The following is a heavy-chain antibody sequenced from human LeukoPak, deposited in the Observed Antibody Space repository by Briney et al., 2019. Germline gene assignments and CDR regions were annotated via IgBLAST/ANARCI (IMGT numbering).Heavy chain of an antibody. CDR2: ISGSGGST. D-gene: IGHD3-9*01. CDR1: GFTFSTYS. J-gene: IGHJ4*02. V-gene: IGHV3-23*01. CDR3: ARDLYGDDILTGYPLVGFDY. Sequence: GGSLRLSCAASGFTFSTYSMSWARQAPGKGLEWVSSISGSGGSTYYADSVKGRFTISRDNSKNTLYMQMNSLRAEDTAVYYCARDLYGDDILTGYPLVGFDYWGQGTLVTVSS.